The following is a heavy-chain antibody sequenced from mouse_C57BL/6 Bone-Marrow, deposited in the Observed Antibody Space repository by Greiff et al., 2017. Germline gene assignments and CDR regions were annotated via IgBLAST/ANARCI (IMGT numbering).Heavy chain of an antibody. CDR1: GFNIKNTY. D-gene: IGHD2-3*01. CDR2: IEPANGNT. J-gene: IGHJ2*01. Sequence: EVQGVESVAELVRPGASVKLSCTASGFNIKNTYMHWVKQRPEQGLEWIGRIEPANGNTKYAPKFQGKATITADTSSNTAYLQLSSLTSEDTAIYYCARERGYFTCPYFDYWGQGTTLTVSS. CDR3: ARERGYFTCPYFDY. V-gene: IGHV14-3*01.